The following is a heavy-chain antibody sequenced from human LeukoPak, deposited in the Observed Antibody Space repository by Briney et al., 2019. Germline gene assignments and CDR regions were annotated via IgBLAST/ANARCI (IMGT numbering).Heavy chain of an antibody. CDR3: ARDRSSATFDY. D-gene: IGHD1-26*01. V-gene: IGHV4-4*07. Sequence: EPSETLSLTCAVYGGSFSGYNWSWIRQPAGKGLEWIGRIYTSGSTNYNPSLKSRVTISVDTSKNQFSLKLSSVTAADTAVYYCARDRSSATFDYWGQGTLVTVSS. CDR1: GGSFSGYN. CDR2: IYTSGST. J-gene: IGHJ4*02.